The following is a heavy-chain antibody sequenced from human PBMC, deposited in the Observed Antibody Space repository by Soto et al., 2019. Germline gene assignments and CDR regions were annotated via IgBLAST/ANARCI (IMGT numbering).Heavy chain of an antibody. J-gene: IGHJ6*02. V-gene: IGHV3-30-3*01. D-gene: IGHD6-13*01. CDR2: ISYDGSNK. CDR3: ARDLSSSWQLAPVYYYYGMDV. CDR1: GFTFSSYA. Sequence: QVQLVESGGGVVQPGRSLRLSCAASGFTFSSYAMHWVRQAPGKGLEWVAVISYDGSNKYYADSVKGRFTISRDNSKNTLYLQMNSLRAEDTAVYYCARDLSSSWQLAPVYYYYGMDVWGQGTTVTVSS.